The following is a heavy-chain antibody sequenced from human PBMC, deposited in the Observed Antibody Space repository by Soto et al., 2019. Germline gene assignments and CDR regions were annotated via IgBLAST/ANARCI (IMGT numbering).Heavy chain of an antibody. D-gene: IGHD3-16*02. V-gene: IGHV4-4*08. Sequence: QVHLQESGPGLVKPSETLSLTCAVSSASLDSDNWRWIRQPPGKGLEWIGYIYPNGRTNYNPSLRGRVAISIDKSKNQFSLRLDSVFAADAAVYFCARMRGLGEISPFFDHWGQGTLVTVSS. CDR2: IYPNGRT. J-gene: IGHJ4*02. CDR1: SASLDSDN. CDR3: ARMRGLGEISPFFDH.